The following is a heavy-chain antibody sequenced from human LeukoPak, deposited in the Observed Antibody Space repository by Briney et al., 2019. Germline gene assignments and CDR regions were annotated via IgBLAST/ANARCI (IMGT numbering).Heavy chain of an antibody. CDR3: ARRTYSENYWKHFDS. CDR1: GGSISSSKDY. Sequence: SETLSLTCTVSGGSISSSKDYWGWIRQPPGKGLEWIGSIYYSENTYYNPSLKSRVSISVDTSKNQFTLKLSSVTAADTAVYYCARRTYSENYWKHFDSWGQGTLVTVSS. J-gene: IGHJ4*02. V-gene: IGHV4-39*01. D-gene: IGHD1-26*01. CDR2: IYYSENT.